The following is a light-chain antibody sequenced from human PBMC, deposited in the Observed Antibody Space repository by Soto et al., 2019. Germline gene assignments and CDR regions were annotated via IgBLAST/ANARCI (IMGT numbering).Light chain of an antibody. Sequence: VLTQSPGTLSLSPGGRAILSCRASQTVSRYYLSWYQKKPGQPPRLLIYGASTRATGVPDRFSGSGSGADFTLTISSLQPEDFAVYYCQQALAFGGGTTVLMK. CDR2: GAS. CDR3: QQALA. J-gene: IGKJ4*01. CDR1: QTVSRYY. V-gene: IGKV3D-7*01.